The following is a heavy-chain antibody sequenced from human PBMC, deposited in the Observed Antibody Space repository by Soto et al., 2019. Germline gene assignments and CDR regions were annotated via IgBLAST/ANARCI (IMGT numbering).Heavy chain of an antibody. J-gene: IGHJ4*02. CDR2: IIPIFGTA. Sequence: RASVKVSCKASGGTFSSYAISWVRQAPGQGLEWMGGIIPIFGTANYAQKFQGRVTITADKSTSTAYMELSSLRSEDTAVYYCASEAAAGYFDYWGQGTLVTVSS. CDR3: ASEAAAGYFDY. CDR1: GGTFSSYA. V-gene: IGHV1-69*06. D-gene: IGHD6-13*01.